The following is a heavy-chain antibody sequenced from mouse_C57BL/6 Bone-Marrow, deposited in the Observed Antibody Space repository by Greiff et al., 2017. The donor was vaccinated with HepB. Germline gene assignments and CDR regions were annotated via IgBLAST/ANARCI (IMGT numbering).Heavy chain of an antibody. V-gene: IGHV1-62-2*01. CDR1: GYTVGVWT. Sequence: QGQRRRAGAERGSRGAAGRRGGEGSGYTVGVWTREGVEGRSGQGLEWIGWFYPGSGSIKYNEKFKDKATLTADKSSSTVYMELSRLTSEDSAVYFCARHEASYYGNYGYFDVWGTGTTVTVSS. CDR2: FYPGSGSI. J-gene: IGHJ1*03. CDR3: ARHEASYYGNYGYFDV. D-gene: IGHD2-10*01.